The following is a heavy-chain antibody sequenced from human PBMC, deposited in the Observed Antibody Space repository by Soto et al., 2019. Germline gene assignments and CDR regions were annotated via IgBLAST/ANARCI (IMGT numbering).Heavy chain of an antibody. D-gene: IGHD3-3*01. CDR2: IYYSGST. CDR1: GGSISSYY. Sequence: SETLSLTCTVSGGSISSYYWSWIRQPPGKGLEWIGYIYYSGSTNYNPSLKSRVTISVDTSKNQFSLKLSSVTAADTAVYYCARVARYYDFWSGYPYMDVWGKGTTVTVSS. V-gene: IGHV4-59*01. J-gene: IGHJ6*03. CDR3: ARVARYYDFWSGYPYMDV.